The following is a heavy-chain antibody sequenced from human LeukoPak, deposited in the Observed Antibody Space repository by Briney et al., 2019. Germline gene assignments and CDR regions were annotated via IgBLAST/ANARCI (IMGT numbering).Heavy chain of an antibody. CDR1: RFTFSNAW. V-gene: IGHV3-66*01. CDR3: VRVGGRSSIGGDC. J-gene: IGHJ4*02. D-gene: IGHD3-10*01. Sequence: GGSLRLSCAASRFTFSNAWMNWVRQSPGKGLEWVSVIYSGGGTYYADSVKGRFTISRDNSKNTLYLQMNSLRAEDTAVYHCVRVGGRSSIGGDCWGQGTLVTVSS. CDR2: IYSGGGT.